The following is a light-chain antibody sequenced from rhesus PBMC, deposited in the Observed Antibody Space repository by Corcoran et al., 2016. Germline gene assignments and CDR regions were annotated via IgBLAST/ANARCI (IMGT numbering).Light chain of an antibody. V-gene: IGKV3-42*03. CDR1: QSVSSD. Sequence: EIVLTQSPAILSLSPGERATLSCRASQSVSSDLAWYQQKPGQAPSLLIYGSSSRATGIPVRFSGSGSGTDFTLTITSLEPEDFAVFYCQQYSNWPLTFGGGTKVEIK. CDR2: GSS. J-gene: IGKJ4*01. CDR3: QQYSNWPLT.